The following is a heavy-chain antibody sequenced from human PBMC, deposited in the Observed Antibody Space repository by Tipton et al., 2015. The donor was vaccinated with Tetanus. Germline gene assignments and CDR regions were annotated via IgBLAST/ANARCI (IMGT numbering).Heavy chain of an antibody. J-gene: IGHJ3*02. CDR2: RYYTGST. D-gene: IGHD3-16*01. CDR1: GASINSGGYY. CDR3: ARLYGGTWSDYGAFDI. Sequence: TLSLTCTVSGASINSGGYYWTWIRQRPGKGLEWIGYRYYTGSTYYTPYLRSRVTISFDTSQNQFSLNLTSVTAADTAVYYCARLYGGTWSDYGAFDIWGRGTLVTVSS. V-gene: IGHV4-31*03.